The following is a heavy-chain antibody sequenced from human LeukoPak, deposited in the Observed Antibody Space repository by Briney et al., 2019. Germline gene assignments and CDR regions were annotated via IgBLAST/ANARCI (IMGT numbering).Heavy chain of an antibody. J-gene: IGHJ5*02. Sequence: PGGSLRLSCAASGFTFSTYWMHWVRQAPGKGLVWVSRINTDGSSTGYADSVKGRFTISRDNAKNTLYLQMNSLRAEDTAVYYCTRDGYPNWFDPWGQGTLVTVSS. D-gene: IGHD3-22*01. CDR1: GFTFSTYW. CDR3: TRDGYPNWFDP. CDR2: INTDGSST. V-gene: IGHV3-74*01.